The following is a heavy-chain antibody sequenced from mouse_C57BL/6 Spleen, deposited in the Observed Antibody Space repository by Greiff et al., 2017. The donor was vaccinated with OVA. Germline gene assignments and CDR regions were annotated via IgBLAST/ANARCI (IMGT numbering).Heavy chain of an antibody. Sequence: EVQLVKSGGGLVQPKGSLKLSCAASGFTFNTYAMHWVRQAPGKGLEWVARIRSKSSNYATYYADSVKDRFTISRDDSQSMLYLQMNNLKTEDTAMYYCVRDDYYGSSAWFAYWGQGTLVTVSA. CDR1: GFTFNTYA. D-gene: IGHD1-1*01. CDR3: VRDDYYGSSAWFAY. V-gene: IGHV10-3*01. CDR2: IRSKSSNYAT. J-gene: IGHJ3*01.